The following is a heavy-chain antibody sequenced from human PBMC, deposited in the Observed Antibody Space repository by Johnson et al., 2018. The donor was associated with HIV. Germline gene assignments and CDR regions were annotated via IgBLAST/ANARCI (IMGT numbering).Heavy chain of an antibody. Sequence: QVQLVESGGGLVQPGRSLRLSCAASGFTFSTYGMHWVRQAPGKGLEWVAVISYDGSTIYYADSVKGRFTISRDNAKNSLYLQMNSLRAEDTAVYYCARASDAFDIWGQGTMVTVSS. CDR3: ARASDAFDI. CDR2: ISYDGSTI. CDR1: GFTFSTYG. V-gene: IGHV3-30*06. J-gene: IGHJ3*02.